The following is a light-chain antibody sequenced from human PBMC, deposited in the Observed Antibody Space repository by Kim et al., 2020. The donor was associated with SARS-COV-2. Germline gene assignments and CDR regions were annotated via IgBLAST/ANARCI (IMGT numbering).Light chain of an antibody. CDR2: AAS. CDR3: KAYNNP. CDR1: QDIQNY. J-gene: IGKJ3*01. Sequence: DIQMTQSPSSLSASVGDRVIITCRASQDIQNYLAWYQQKPGKVPKVLIYAASALQSGVPSRFSGSRSGTDFTLTISSLQPEDVAAYYCKAYNNPFGPGTKVEIK. V-gene: IGKV1-27*01.